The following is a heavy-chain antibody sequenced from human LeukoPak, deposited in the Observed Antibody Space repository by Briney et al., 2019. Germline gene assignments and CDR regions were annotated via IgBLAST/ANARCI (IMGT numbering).Heavy chain of an antibody. CDR2: INPNSGGT. D-gene: IGHD3-22*01. CDR1: GYTFTGYY. CDR3: ARGGYDSSGYYFYFDY. Sequence: ASVKVSCKASGYTFTGYYMHWVRQAPGQGLEWMGWINPNSGGTNYAQKFQGRVTITTDESTSAAYMELSSLRSEDTAVYYCARGGYDSSGYYFYFDYWGQGTLVTVSS. V-gene: IGHV1-2*02. J-gene: IGHJ4*02.